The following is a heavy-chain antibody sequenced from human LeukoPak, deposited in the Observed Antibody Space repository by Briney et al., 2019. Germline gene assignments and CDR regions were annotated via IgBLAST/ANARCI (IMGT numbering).Heavy chain of an antibody. J-gene: IGHJ4*02. D-gene: IGHD3-22*01. Sequence: ASVKVSCKASGGTLSSYAIRWVRQGPGQGLEGMGGIIPIFGTANYAQKFQGRVTITTDESTSTAYMELSSLRSEDTAVYYCALSGYYDREGPFDYWGQGTLVTVSS. CDR1: GGTLSSYA. V-gene: IGHV1-69*05. CDR2: IIPIFGTA. CDR3: ALSGYYDREGPFDY.